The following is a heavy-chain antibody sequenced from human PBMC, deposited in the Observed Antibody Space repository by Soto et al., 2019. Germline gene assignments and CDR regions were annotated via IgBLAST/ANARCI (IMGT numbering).Heavy chain of an antibody. V-gene: IGHV5-51*01. CDR3: ARIPNLYSHYFDY. CDR1: GYSFSNYW. CDR2: LFPGDSDT. J-gene: IGHJ4*02. D-gene: IGHD1-26*01. Sequence: GESLKISCQGSGYSFSNYWIGWVRQMPGKGLEWMGILFPGDSDTKYSPSFQGQVTISVDKSITTDYLLFTSLKASDTAIYFCARIPNLYSHYFDYWGQGTLVTVSS.